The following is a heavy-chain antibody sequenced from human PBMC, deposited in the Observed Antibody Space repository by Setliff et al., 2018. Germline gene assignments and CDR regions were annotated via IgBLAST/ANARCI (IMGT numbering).Heavy chain of an antibody. V-gene: IGHV3-23*01. J-gene: IGHJ6*03. CDR2: ISGSGGST. D-gene: IGHD5-12*01. CDR1: GFTFSSYA. CDR3: AREKMATNYYYYYMDV. Sequence: PGGSLRLSCAASGFTFSSYAMSWVRQAPGKGLEWVSAISGSGGSTNYADSVKGRFTISRDNSKNTLYLQMNSLRAEDTAVYYCAREKMATNYYYYYMDVWGKGTTVTVSS.